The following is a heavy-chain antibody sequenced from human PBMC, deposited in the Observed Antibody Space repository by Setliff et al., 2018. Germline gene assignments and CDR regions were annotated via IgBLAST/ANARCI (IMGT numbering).Heavy chain of an antibody. CDR3: AREVIDPVSSDAFDI. J-gene: IGHJ3*02. CDR1: GGSIRSGNDL. V-gene: IGHV4-30-4*01. D-gene: IGHD4-4*01. Sequence: LSLTCTVSGGSIRSGNDLWSWLRQSPGKGLEWIAYISAYTGRAYYNPSLQSRAALSADTSKSQFSLRLTSVTAADTAVYYRAREVIDPVSSDAFDIWGQGRMVTVSS. CDR2: ISAYTGRA.